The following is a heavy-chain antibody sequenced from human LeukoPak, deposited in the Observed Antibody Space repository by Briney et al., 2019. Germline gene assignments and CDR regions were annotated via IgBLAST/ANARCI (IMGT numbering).Heavy chain of an antibody. CDR2: ISGSGGRT. CDR3: AKRPHFIVVVPAAYTY. Sequence: PGGSLRLSCAASGFTFSSYAMTWVRQAPGKGLEWVSAISGSGGRTYYVDSVKGRFTISRDNSKNTLYLQMNSLRAEDTAVYYCAKRPHFIVVVPAAYTYWGQGTLVTVSS. CDR1: GFTFSSYA. J-gene: IGHJ4*02. D-gene: IGHD2-2*01. V-gene: IGHV3-23*01.